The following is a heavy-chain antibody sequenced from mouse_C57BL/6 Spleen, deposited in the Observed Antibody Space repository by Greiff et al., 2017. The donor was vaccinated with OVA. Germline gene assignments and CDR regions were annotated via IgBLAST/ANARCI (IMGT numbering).Heavy chain of an antibody. CDR3: AREGLLRYFDY. CDR1: GYSITSGYY. Sequence: EVQRVESGPGLVKPSQSLSLTCSVTGYSITSGYYWNWIRQFPGNKLEWMGYISYDGSNNYNPSLKNRISITRDTSKNQFFLKLNSVTTEDTATYYCAREGLLRYFDYWGQGTTLTVSS. V-gene: IGHV3-6*01. D-gene: IGHD2-3*01. J-gene: IGHJ2*01. CDR2: ISYDGSN.